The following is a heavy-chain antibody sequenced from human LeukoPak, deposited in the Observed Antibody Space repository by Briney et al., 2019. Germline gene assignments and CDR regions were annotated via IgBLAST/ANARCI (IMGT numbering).Heavy chain of an antibody. CDR2: ISASGGRT. D-gene: IGHD5-12*01. V-gene: IGHV3-23*01. J-gene: IGHJ5*02. CDR3: AKAPFQDIVANWFDP. Sequence: GGSLRLSCAASGFTFSSYAMSWVRQAPGKGLEWVSAISASGGRTYYADSVKGRFTISRDNSKNTLYLQMNSLRAEGTAVYYCAKAPFQDIVANWFDPWGQGTLVTVSS. CDR1: GFTFSSYA.